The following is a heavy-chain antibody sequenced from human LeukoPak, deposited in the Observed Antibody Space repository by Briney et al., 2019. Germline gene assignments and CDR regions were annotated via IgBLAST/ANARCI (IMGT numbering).Heavy chain of an antibody. D-gene: IGHD2/OR15-2a*01. CDR2: IWHSGTT. CDR1: GGSISSSTYY. V-gene: IGHV4-39*07. CDR3: ARASRWFDP. J-gene: IGHJ5*02. Sequence: SETLSLTCTVSGGSISSSTYYWGWVRQPPGKGPEWIGSIWHSGTTYYNPSLKSRVTISVDTSKNQFSLKLSSVTAADTAVYYCARASRWFDPWGQGTLVTVSS.